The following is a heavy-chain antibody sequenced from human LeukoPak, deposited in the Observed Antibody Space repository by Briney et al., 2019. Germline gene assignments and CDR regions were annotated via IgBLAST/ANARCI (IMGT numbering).Heavy chain of an antibody. CDR3: ARDLDCSSTSCPTGY. V-gene: IGHV3-23*01. D-gene: IGHD2-2*01. CDR2: ISGSGGST. J-gene: IGHJ4*02. Sequence: GGSLRLSCAASGFTFSSYAMSWVRQAPGKGLEWVSAISGSGGSTYYADSVKGRFTISRDNSKNTLYLQMNSLRAEDTAVYYCARDLDCSSTSCPTGYWGQGTLVTVSS. CDR1: GFTFSSYA.